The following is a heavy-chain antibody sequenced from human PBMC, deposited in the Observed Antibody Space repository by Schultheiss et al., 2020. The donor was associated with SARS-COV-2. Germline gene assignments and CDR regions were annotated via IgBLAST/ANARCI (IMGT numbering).Heavy chain of an antibody. CDR1: GGSISSSSYY. CDR2: INHSGST. V-gene: IGHV4-39*07. D-gene: IGHD2-2*01. Sequence: SETLSLTCTVSGGSISSSSYYWGWIRQPPGKGLEWIGEINHSGSTNYNPSLKSRVTISVDTSKNQFSLKLSSVTAADTAVYYCAREDIVVVPAGRRSYGYGYWGQGTLVTVSS. CDR3: AREDIVVVPAGRRSYGYGY. J-gene: IGHJ4*02.